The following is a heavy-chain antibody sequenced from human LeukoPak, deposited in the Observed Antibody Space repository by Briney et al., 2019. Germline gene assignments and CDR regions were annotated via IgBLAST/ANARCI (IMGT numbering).Heavy chain of an antibody. Sequence: SETLSLTCTVSGGSISSYYWSWIRQPPGKGLEWIGYIYYSRSNIYNPSLKSRVTISVDTSKNQFSLKLSSVTAADTAVYYCARSEDYGDYVPPGAFDIWGQGTMVTVSS. D-gene: IGHD4-17*01. V-gene: IGHV4-59*01. CDR1: GGSISSYY. CDR2: IYYSRSN. CDR3: ARSEDYGDYVPPGAFDI. J-gene: IGHJ3*02.